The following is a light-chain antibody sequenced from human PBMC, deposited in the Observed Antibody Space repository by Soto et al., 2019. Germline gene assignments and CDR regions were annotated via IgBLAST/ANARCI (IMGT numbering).Light chain of an antibody. CDR1: QSISSN. Sequence: EIVMTQSPATLSVYPGERATLSCRASQSISSNLAWYQQKPGQAPRLFIYDASTRASGIPARFSGSGSGTEFTLTISSLQSEDFAVYYCQQYNDWPLTFGGGTKVEI. V-gene: IGKV3-15*01. CDR3: QQYNDWPLT. J-gene: IGKJ4*01. CDR2: DAS.